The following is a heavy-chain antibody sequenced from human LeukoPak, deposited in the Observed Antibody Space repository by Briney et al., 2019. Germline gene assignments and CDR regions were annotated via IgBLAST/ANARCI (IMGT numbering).Heavy chain of an antibody. CDR2: IYYSGST. CDR3: ARGRELHFDY. D-gene: IGHD1-26*01. Sequence: KPSETLSLTCTVSGGSISSSSYYWGWIRQPPGKGLEWIGSIYYSGSTYYNPSLKSRVTISVDTSKNQFSLKLSSVTAADTAVYYCARGRELHFDYWGQGTLVTVSS. J-gene: IGHJ4*02. V-gene: IGHV4-39*07. CDR1: GGSISSSSYY.